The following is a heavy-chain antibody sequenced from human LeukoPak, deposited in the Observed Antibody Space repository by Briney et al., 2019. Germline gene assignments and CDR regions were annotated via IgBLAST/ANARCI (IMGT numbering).Heavy chain of an antibody. V-gene: IGHV3-21*01. CDR2: ISSSSTYI. CDR1: GFAFSAYS. CDR3: ARNPYGDYYFDY. Sequence: GGSLRLSCAASGFAFSAYSMNWVRQAPGKGLEWVSSISSSSTYIYYADSVKGRFTISRDNSKNTLYLQMNSLRAEDTAVYYCARNPYGDYYFDYWGQGTLVTVSS. D-gene: IGHD4-17*01. J-gene: IGHJ4*02.